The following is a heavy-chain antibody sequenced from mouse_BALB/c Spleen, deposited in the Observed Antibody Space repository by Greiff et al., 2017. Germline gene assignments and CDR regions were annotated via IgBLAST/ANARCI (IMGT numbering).Heavy chain of an antibody. D-gene: IGHD2-1*01. V-gene: IGHV1-4*01. J-gene: IGHJ2*01. CDR3: AKGGNSYYFDY. Sequence: QVHVKQSGAELARPGASVKMSCKASGYTFTSYTMHWVKQRPGQGLEWIGYINPSSGYTNYNQKFKDKATLTADKSSSTAYMQLSSLTSEDSAVYYCAKGGNSYYFDYWGQGTTLTVSS. CDR2: INPSSGYT. CDR1: GYTFTSYT.